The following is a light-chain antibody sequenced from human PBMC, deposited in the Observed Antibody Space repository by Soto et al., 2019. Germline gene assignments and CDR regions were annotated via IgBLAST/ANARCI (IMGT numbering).Light chain of an antibody. CDR1: SSNIGSNT. Sequence: LAQPPSASGTPGQRVTISCSGSSSNIGSNTVNWYQQLPGTAPKLLIYSNNQRPSGVPGRFSGSKSGTSASLAISGLQSEDEADYYCAAWDDSLNGYVFGTGTKVTAL. CDR3: AAWDDSLNGYV. J-gene: IGLJ1*01. V-gene: IGLV1-44*01. CDR2: SNN.